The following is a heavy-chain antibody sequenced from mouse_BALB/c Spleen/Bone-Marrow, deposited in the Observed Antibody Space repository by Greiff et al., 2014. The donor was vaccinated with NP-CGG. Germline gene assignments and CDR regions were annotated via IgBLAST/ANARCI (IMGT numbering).Heavy chain of an antibody. Sequence: VQLQQSGAELVRPGTSVKVSCKASGYAFTNYLIEWVKQRPGQGLEWIGEINPGSGGTNYNEKFKGKATLTADKSSSTAYMQLSSPTSDDSAVYFCARRDGNYAWFAYWGQGTLVTVSA. D-gene: IGHD2-1*01. CDR2: INPGSGGT. J-gene: IGHJ3*01. CDR1: GYAFTNYL. CDR3: ARRDGNYAWFAY. V-gene: IGHV1-54*03.